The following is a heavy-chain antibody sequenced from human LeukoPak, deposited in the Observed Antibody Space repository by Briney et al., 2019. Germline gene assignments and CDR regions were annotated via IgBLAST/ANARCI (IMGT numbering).Heavy chain of an antibody. V-gene: IGHV1-46*01. J-gene: IGHJ5*02. D-gene: IGHD4-17*01. CDR1: GYTFTSYY. CDR3: ARGSVDYGDYRDWFDP. Sequence: ASVKVSCKASGYTFTSYYMHWVRQAPGQGLEWMGIINPSGGSTSYAQKFQGRVTITADESTSTAYMELSSLRSEDTAVYYCARGSVDYGDYRDWFDPWGQGTLVTVSS. CDR2: INPSGGST.